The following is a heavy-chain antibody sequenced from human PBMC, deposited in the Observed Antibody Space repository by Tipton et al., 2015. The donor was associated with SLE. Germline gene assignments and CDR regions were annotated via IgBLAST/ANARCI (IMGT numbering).Heavy chain of an antibody. V-gene: IGHV4-34*01. CDR3: VYGDWLGLDY. J-gene: IGHJ4*02. CDR1: GGSFSSYY. D-gene: IGHD4-17*01. CDR2: INHSGST. Sequence: TLSLTCAVYGGSFSSYYWSWIRQPPGKGLEWIGEINHSGSTNYNPSLKNRVTISVDTSKNQFSLKLSSVTAADTAVYYCVYGDWLGLDYWGQGTLVTVSS.